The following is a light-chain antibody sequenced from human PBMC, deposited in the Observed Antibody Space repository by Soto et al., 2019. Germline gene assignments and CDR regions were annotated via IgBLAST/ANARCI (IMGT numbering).Light chain of an antibody. V-gene: IGKV1-5*01. J-gene: IGKJ1*01. CDR3: QQYNDYWT. Sequence: DIQMTQSPSTLSASVGDRIFVTCRASQSITTWLAWYQQKPAKAPKLLIYDASSLESGVPSRFSGSGSGTEFTLTISSLQPDDFATYYCQQYNDYWTFGQGTKVDIK. CDR1: QSITTW. CDR2: DAS.